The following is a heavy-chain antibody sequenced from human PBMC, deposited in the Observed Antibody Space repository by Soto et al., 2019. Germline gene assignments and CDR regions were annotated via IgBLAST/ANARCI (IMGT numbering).Heavy chain of an antibody. D-gene: IGHD3-22*01. CDR2: IYYTGNT. J-gene: IGHJ4*02. CDR3: ARANYDSSTYYLDY. Sequence: QVQLQESGPGLVKPSQTLSLTCTVSGASISGGDYYWTWIRQPPGKGLEWIGSIYYTGNTYSNPSLESRLSISVDTSNNQFALRLTSVTAPDTAIYYCARANYDSSTYYLDYWGQGTLVTVSS. CDR1: GASISGGDYY. V-gene: IGHV4-30-4*01.